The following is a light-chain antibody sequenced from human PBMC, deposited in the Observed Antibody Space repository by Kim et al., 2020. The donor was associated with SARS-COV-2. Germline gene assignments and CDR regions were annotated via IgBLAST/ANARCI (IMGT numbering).Light chain of an antibody. J-gene: IGKJ4*01. CDR1: QSVGSS. Sequence: EIVLTQSPATLSLSPGERATLSCRASQSVGSSLGWYQQKPGQAPRLLIYEASDRATGIPARFSGSGSGTDFTLTISSLEPEDFAVYYCQQRHAWPLTFGGGTKLEI. V-gene: IGKV3-11*01. CDR3: QQRHAWPLT. CDR2: EAS.